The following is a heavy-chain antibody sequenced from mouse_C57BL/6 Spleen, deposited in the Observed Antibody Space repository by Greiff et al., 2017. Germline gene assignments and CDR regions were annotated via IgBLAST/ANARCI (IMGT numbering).Heavy chain of an antibody. V-gene: IGHV10-1*01. J-gene: IGHJ4*01. CDR2: IRSTSNTSAT. CDR1: GFSFNTYA. D-gene: IGHD2-2*01. Sequence: EVKLMASGGGLVPPKGSLKLSCAASGFSFNTYAMNWVRQAPGKGLEWVARIRSTSNTSATYYADSVKDRFTLSRDDSESMLYLQMNNLKTEDTAMYYCVRYGYHYAMDYWGQGTSVTVSS. CDR3: VRYGYHYAMDY.